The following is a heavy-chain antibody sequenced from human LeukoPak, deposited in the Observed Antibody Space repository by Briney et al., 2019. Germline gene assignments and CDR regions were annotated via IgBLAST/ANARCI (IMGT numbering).Heavy chain of an antibody. CDR2: IYPGDSDT. V-gene: IGHV5-51*01. CDR3: ARNEYTTYDFWTGYMYYFDY. J-gene: IGHJ4*02. D-gene: IGHD3-3*01. Sequence: GESLKISCKGSGYSFTSYWLGWVRQMPGKGLEWVAIIYPGDSDTRYNPSFQGRVTISADKSVSTAYLQWSSLKASDTAMYYCARNEYTTYDFWTGYMYYFDYWGQGTLVTVSS. CDR1: GYSFTSYW.